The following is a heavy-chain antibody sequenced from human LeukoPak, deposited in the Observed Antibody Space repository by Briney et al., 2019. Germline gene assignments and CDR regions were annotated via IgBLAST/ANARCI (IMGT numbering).Heavy chain of an antibody. CDR2: IYTSGST. CDR1: GGSISSYY. CDR3: ARVRAYCGGDCYNPYYYYGMDV. V-gene: IGHV4-4*07. Sequence: PSGTLSLTCTVSGGSISSYYWSWIRQPAGKGLEWIGRIYTSGSTNYNPSLKSRVTMSVDTSKNQFSLKLSSVTAADTAVYYCARVRAYCGGDCYNPYYYYGMDVWGQGTTVTVSS. J-gene: IGHJ6*02. D-gene: IGHD2-21*02.